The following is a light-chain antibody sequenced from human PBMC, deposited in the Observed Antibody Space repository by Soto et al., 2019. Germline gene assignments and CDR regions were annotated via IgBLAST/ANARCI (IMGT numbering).Light chain of an antibody. Sequence: QSALTQPASVSGSPGQSITISCTGTSGDIGAYNYVSWFQQYPGKAPKIMLYDVSNRPSGVSNRFSGSKSGNTASLTISGLQAEDEADYYCSSFTTSSTLVFGGGTKVTVL. CDR1: SGDIGAYNY. J-gene: IGLJ2*01. CDR3: SSFTTSSTLV. V-gene: IGLV2-14*01. CDR2: DVS.